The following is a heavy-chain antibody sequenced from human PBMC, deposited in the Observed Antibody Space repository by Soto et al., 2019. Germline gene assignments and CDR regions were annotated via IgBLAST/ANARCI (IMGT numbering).Heavy chain of an antibody. V-gene: IGHV4-59*01. CDR2: LYYSGRT. D-gene: IGHD3-22*01. CDR3: ASPAYYASSGYYEAAWYFDL. Sequence: QVQLQESGPGLVKPSETLSLTCTVSGGSISSYYWSWIRQPPGKGLEWIGYLYYSGRTNYNPSLQGRVTISVDTAKNQFSLKLSSVTAAATAVYYCASPAYYASSGYYEAAWYFDLWGRGTLVTVSS. CDR1: GGSISSYY. J-gene: IGHJ2*01.